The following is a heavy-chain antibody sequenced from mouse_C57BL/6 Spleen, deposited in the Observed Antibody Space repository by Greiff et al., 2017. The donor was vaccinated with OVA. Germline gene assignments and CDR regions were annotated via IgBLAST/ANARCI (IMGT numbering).Heavy chain of an antibody. CDR3: AFDYSKGGYYAFAY. CDR1: GYTFTSYW. J-gene: IGHJ4*01. D-gene: IGHD2-5*01. Sequence: QVQLQQPGAELVRPGSSVKLSCKASGYTFTSYWMHWVKQRPIQGLEWIGNIDPSDSETHYNQKFKDKATLTVDKSSSTAYMQLSSLTSEDSAVYYCAFDYSKGGYYAFAYWGQGTSVTVSS. V-gene: IGHV1-52*01. CDR2: IDPSDSET.